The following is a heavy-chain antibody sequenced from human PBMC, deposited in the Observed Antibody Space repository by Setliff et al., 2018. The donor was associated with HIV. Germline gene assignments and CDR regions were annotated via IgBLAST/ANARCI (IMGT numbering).Heavy chain of an antibody. CDR1: GYRFSKYA. CDR2: INTNTGIA. CDR3: VKSASWDLRGWLH. V-gene: IGHV7-4-1*02. D-gene: IGHD6-19*01. Sequence: GASVKVSCKASGYRFSKYAINWVRQAPGQGLEWMGWINTNTGIATYARGVVGRFVFSLDTSVSTAYLQISSLRAEDSAVYYCVKSASWDLRGWLHWGQGTPVTVSS. J-gene: IGHJ4*02.